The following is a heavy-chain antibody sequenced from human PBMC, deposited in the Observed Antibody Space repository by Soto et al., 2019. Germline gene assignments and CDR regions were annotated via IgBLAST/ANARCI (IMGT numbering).Heavy chain of an antibody. D-gene: IGHD6-6*01. Sequence: ASVKVSCKASGYTFTSYAMHWVRQAPGQRLEWMGWINAGNGNTKYSQKFQGRVTITRDTSASTAYMELSSLRSEDTAVYYCAREEVAARPGVTYYYGMDVWGQGTTVTVSS. V-gene: IGHV1-3*01. CDR1: GYTFTSYA. CDR3: AREEVAARPGVTYYYGMDV. CDR2: INAGNGNT. J-gene: IGHJ6*02.